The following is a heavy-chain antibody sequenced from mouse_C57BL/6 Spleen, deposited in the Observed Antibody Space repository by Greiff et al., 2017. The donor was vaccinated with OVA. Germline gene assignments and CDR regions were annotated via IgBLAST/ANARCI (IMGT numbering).Heavy chain of an antibody. CDR2: IDPNSGGT. V-gene: IGHV1-72*01. CDR1: GYTFTSYW. J-gene: IGHJ1*03. D-gene: IGHD4-1*01. Sequence: QVHVKQPGAELVKPGASVTLSCKASGYTFTSYWMHWVKQRPGRGLEWIGRIDPNSGGTKYNEKFKSKATLTVDKPSSTAYMQLSSLTSEDSAVYYCARSPSWDWYFDVWGTGTTVTVSS. CDR3: ARSPSWDWYFDV.